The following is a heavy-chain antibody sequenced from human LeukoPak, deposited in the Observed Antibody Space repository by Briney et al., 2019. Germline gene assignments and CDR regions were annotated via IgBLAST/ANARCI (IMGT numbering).Heavy chain of an antibody. V-gene: IGHV3-74*01. D-gene: IGHD2-2*01. CDR3: ASTPEYCSFTSCSEYFQR. CDR2: INSDGITT. Sequence: GGSLRLSCVASGFSFSSSWMHWVRQAPGKGLMWVSRINSDGITTAYADSVKGRFTISRDNAKNTLYLQMDSLRADDTALYYCASTPEYCSFTSCSEYFQRWGQGTLVTVS. CDR1: GFSFSSSW. J-gene: IGHJ1*01.